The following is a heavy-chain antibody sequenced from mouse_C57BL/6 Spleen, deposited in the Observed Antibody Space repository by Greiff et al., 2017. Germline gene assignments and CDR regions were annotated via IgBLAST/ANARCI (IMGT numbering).Heavy chain of an antibody. J-gene: IGHJ1*03. CDR2: IDPADGNT. CDR3: ARRTSVVDWYFDV. Sequence: VQLQQSVAELVRPGASVKLSCTASGFNIKNTYMHWVKQRPEQGLEWIGRIDPADGNTKYAPKFQGKATITADTSSNTAYLQLSILTSEDTAVYCCARRTSVVDWYFDVWGTGTTVTVSS. D-gene: IGHD1-1*01. CDR1: GFNIKNTY. V-gene: IGHV14-3*01.